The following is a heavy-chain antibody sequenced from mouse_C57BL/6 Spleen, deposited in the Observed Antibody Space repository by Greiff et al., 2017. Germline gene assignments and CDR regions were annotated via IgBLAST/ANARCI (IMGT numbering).Heavy chain of an antibody. CDR1: GYTFTNSW. D-gene: IGHD6-1*01. V-gene: IGHV1-55*01. CDR2: IYPGNGST. J-gene: IGHJ4*01. CDR3: ASFYCDNYCAVDY. Sequence: VQLQQSGAELVKPGASVKMSCKASGYTFTNSWITWVKQRPGQGLEWIGDIYPGNGSTNYNEKFKGKATLTVDTSSSTAYMQLSSLTSEDSAVYDCASFYCDNYCAVDYWGQGTSVTVSS.